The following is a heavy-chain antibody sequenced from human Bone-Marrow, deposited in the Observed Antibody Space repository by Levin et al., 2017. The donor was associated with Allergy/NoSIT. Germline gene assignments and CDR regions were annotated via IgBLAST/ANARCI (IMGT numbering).Heavy chain of an antibody. CDR3: ARRLVPAGQSYYGMDV. CDR1: GFTFSTYD. V-gene: IGHV3-33*08. D-gene: IGHD1-26*01. CDR2: IWYDGSYK. Sequence: GGSLRLSCEASGFTFSTYDMHWVRQAPGKGLEWVAIIWYDGSYKYYADSVKGRFTISRDNSKNTLYLQMNGLRAEDTAVYYCARRLVPAGQSYYGMDVWGQGTTVIVSS. J-gene: IGHJ6*02.